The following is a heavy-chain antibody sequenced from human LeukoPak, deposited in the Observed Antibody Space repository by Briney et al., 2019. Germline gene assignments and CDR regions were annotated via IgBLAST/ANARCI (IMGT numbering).Heavy chain of an antibody. CDR2: IRFDGSNK. Sequence: PGGSLRLSCAASGFTFSSYGMHWVRQAPGKGLEWVAFIRFDGSNKYYADSVKGRFTISRDNSKNTLYLQMNSLRAEDMALYYCAKDRLAAAGPFDYWGQGTLVTVSS. V-gene: IGHV3-30*02. CDR1: GFTFSSYG. J-gene: IGHJ4*02. D-gene: IGHD6-13*01. CDR3: AKDRLAAAGPFDY.